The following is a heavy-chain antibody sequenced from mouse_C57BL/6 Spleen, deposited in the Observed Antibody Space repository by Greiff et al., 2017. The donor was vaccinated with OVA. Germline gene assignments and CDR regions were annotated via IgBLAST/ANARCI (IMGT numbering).Heavy chain of an antibody. CDR3: TRRGDWGYFDY. CDR2: LDPEDGET. J-gene: IGHJ2*01. Sequence: VQLQQSGAELVKPGASVKLSCTASGFNIKDYYMHWVKQRTEQGLEWIGRLDPEDGETKYAPKFQGKATITADTSSNTAYLQLSSQTSEATAVDYCTRRGDWGYFDYWGQGTTLTVSS. V-gene: IGHV14-2*01. CDR1: GFNIKDYY. D-gene: IGHD2-13*01.